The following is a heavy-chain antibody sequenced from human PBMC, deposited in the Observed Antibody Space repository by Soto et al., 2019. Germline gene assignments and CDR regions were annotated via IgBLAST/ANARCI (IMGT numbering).Heavy chain of an antibody. CDR3: ARVAPEYSSKPRRFDF. D-gene: IGHD6-13*01. J-gene: IGHJ4*02. V-gene: IGHV3-23*01. Sequence: HPGGSLRLSCAASGLTFGIYAMSWVRQAPGKGLEWVSSISGSGGSIYYAHSVKGRFTISRDKTKNSLDLQMNSLRAEDTAVYHCARVAPEYSSKPRRFDFWGQGTLVTVSS. CDR1: GLTFGIYA. CDR2: ISGSGGSI.